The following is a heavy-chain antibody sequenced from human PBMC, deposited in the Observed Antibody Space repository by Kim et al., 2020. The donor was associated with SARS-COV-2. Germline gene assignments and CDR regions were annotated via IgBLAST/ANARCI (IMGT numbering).Heavy chain of an antibody. J-gene: IGHJ4*02. D-gene: IGHD3-22*01. V-gene: IGHV3-21*01. CDR2: ISSSSSYI. CDR1: GFTFSSYS. Sequence: GGSLRLSCAASGFTFSSYSMNWVRQAPGKGLEWVSFISSSSSYIYYADSVKGRFTISRDNAKNSLYLQMNSLRAEDTAVYYCARDPYYSDSSGYQFDYWGPGTPVTASS. CDR3: ARDPYYSDSSGYQFDY.